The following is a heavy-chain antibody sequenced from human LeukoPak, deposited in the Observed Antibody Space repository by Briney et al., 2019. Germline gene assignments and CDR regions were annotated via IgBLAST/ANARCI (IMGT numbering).Heavy chain of an antibody. D-gene: IGHD2-21*01. CDR2: IYYSGST. CDR1: GGSFSGYY. Sequence: SETLSLTCAVYGGSFSGYYWSWIRQPPGKGLEWIGYIYYSGSTNYNPSLKSRVTISVDTSKNQFSLKLSSVTAADTAVYYCARAPVSDYFDYWGQGTLVTVSS. J-gene: IGHJ4*02. V-gene: IGHV4-59*01. CDR3: ARAPVSDYFDY.